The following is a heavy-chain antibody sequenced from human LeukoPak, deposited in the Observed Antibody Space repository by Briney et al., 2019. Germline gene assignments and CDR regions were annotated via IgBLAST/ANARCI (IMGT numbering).Heavy chain of an antibody. J-gene: IGHJ4*02. CDR2: ISWNSGSI. Sequence: GRSLRLSCAASGFTFDDYAMHWVRQAPGKGLEWVSGISWNSGSIGYADSVKGRFTISRDNAKNSLYLQMNSLRAEDTALYYCAKDGGYSYGILDYWGQGTLVIVSS. V-gene: IGHV3-9*01. D-gene: IGHD5-18*01. CDR3: AKDGGYSYGILDY. CDR1: GFTFDDYA.